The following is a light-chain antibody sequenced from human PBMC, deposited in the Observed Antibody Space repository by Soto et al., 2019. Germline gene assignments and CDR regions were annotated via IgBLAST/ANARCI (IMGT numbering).Light chain of an antibody. CDR2: GAS. CDR1: QSVSSSY. V-gene: IGKV3-20*01. Sequence: EIELTQSPGTLSLSPGERATLSCRASQSVSSSYLAWYQQKPGQAPRLLIYGASSRATGIPDRFSGSGSGTDFTLTISRLEPEDFAVYYCQQYGNSRVFTFGPGTKVDIK. J-gene: IGKJ3*01. CDR3: QQYGNSRVFT.